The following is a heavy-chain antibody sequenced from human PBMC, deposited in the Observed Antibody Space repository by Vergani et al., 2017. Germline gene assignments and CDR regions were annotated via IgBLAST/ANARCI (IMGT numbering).Heavy chain of an antibody. V-gene: IGHV3-9*01. CDR1: GFTFDDYA. D-gene: IGHD3-22*01. CDR3: AKDISGYYGSSGYYNY. CDR2: ISWNSGSI. J-gene: IGHJ4*02. Sequence: EVQLVESGGGLVQPGRSLRLSCAASGFTFDDYAMHWVRQAPGKGLEWVSGISWNSGSIGYADSVKGRFTISRDNAKNSLYLQMNSLRAEDTALYYCAKDISGYYGSSGYYNYWGQGTLVTVSS.